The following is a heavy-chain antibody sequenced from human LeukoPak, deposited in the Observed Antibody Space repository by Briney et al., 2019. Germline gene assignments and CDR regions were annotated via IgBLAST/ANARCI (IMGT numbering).Heavy chain of an antibody. J-gene: IGHJ4*02. Sequence: SVKVSCKASGGTFSSYAISWVRQAPGQGLEWMGRIIPIFGTANYAQKFQGTVTITTDESTSTAYMELSSLRSEDTAVYYCAGTRYYDSSGYYYTLWGQGTLVTVSS. CDR2: IIPIFGTA. D-gene: IGHD3-22*01. CDR1: GGTFSSYA. V-gene: IGHV1-69*05. CDR3: AGTRYYDSSGYYYTL.